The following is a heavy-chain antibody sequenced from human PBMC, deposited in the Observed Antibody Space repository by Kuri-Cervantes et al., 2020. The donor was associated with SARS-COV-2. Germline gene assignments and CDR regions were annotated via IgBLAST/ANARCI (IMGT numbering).Heavy chain of an antibody. CDR2: IYDSAIT. CDR1: GGSINSYH. Sequence: SETLSLTCTVSGGSINSYHWSWIRQPPGKGLEWIGYIYDSAITKYTPSLKSRVTMSVDTSKNQFSLKLTAVTATDTAIYYCASYCSGGNFWGDFDYWGQGTLVTVSS. CDR3: ASYCSGGNFWGDFDY. J-gene: IGHJ4*02. V-gene: IGHV4-59*01. D-gene: IGHD2-15*01.